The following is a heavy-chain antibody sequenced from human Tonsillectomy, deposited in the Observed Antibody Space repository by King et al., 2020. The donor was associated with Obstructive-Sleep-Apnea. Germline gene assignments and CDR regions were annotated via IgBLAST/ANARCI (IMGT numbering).Heavy chain of an antibody. J-gene: IGHJ6*02. CDR2: IIPIVGTP. V-gene: IGHV1-69*14. CDR3: ATTTMATFFYYYGLDF. CDR1: GGTFSNDA. Sequence: QLVQSGAEVKKPGSSVKVSCKTSGGTFSNDAISWVRQAPGQGLEWMGGIIPIVGTPKYAQTFQDRLTITADKSTSTAYMELSSLSSEDTAVYYCATTTMATFFYYYGLDFWGQGTAVIVS. D-gene: IGHD5-18*01.